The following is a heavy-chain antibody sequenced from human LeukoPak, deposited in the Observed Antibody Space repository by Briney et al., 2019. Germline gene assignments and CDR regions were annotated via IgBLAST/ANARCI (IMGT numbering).Heavy chain of an antibody. J-gene: IGHJ6*02. CDR2: ISSSSSTI. V-gene: IGHV3-48*04. D-gene: IGHD3-16*01. CDR3: AREREGELWTIYYYYGMDV. CDR1: GFTLSSYS. Sequence: GGSLRLSCAASGFTLSSYSMNWVRQAPGKGLEWVSYISSSSSTIYYADSVKGRFTISRDNAKNSLYLQMNSLRAEDTAVYYCAREREGELWTIYYYYGMDVWGQGTTVTVSS.